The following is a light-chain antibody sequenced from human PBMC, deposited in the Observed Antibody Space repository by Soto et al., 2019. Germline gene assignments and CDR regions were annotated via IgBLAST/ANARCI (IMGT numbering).Light chain of an antibody. V-gene: IGKV3-11*01. CDR2: DAS. CDR1: QRVSSY. CDR3: QQRSKWPLT. Sequence: EIVLTQSPATLSLSTGERATLSCRASQRVSSYLAWYQQKPGQAPRLLIYDASNRATGITARFSGSGSGTDFTLTISSLESEDFAVYYCQQRSKWPLTFGGGTKVEIK. J-gene: IGKJ4*01.